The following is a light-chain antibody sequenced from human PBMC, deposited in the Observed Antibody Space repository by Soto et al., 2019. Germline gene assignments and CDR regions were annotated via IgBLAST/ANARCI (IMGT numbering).Light chain of an antibody. CDR2: TTN. CDR3: AALDDSLNGHV. J-gene: IGLJ1*01. V-gene: IGLV1-44*01. CDR1: SSNIGTSS. Sequence: LTQPHSASGTPGQRVTISCSGSSSNIGTSSVHWFQQLPGTAPKLLISTTNQRPSGVPERFSGSKSGTSASLAISGLQSEYEADYYCAALDDSLNGHVFGTGTKLTVL.